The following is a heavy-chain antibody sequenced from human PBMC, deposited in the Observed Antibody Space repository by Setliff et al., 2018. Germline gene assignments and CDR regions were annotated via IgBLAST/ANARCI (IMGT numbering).Heavy chain of an antibody. Sequence: ASVKVSCKASGYTFTSYGINWVRQAPGQGLEWMGWISAYNGNTNYAQKLQGRVTMTTDTSTSTTHMELRSLRSDDTAVYYCARDLVDYNGLGSYHSAYWGQGTLVTVSS. CDR2: ISAYNGNT. CDR1: GYTFTSYG. D-gene: IGHD3-10*01. CDR3: ARDLVDYNGLGSYHSAY. V-gene: IGHV1-18*01. J-gene: IGHJ4*02.